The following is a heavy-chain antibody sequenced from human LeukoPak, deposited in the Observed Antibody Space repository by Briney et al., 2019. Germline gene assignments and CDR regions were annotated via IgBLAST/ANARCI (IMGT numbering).Heavy chain of an antibody. V-gene: IGHV4-39*01. J-gene: IGHJ3*02. Sequence: SETLSLNCTVSGGSISSSSYYWGWIRQPPGKGLEWIGSIYYNGSTYYNPSLKSRVTISVDTSKNQFSLKLSSVTAADTAVYYCARVEMATTDAFDIWGQGTMVTVSS. CDR3: ARVEMATTDAFDI. CDR2: IYYNGST. CDR1: GGSISSSSYY. D-gene: IGHD5-24*01.